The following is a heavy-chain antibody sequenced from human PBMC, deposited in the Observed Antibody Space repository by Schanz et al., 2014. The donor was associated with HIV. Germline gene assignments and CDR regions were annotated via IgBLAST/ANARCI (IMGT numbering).Heavy chain of an antibody. CDR2: ISYDGRNK. D-gene: IGHD3-22*01. CDR1: GFTFSIYG. V-gene: IGHV3-30*18. J-gene: IGHJ6*02. CDR3: AKDGNYYDTRYRGKGNYYHYYGMDV. Sequence: VQLVESGGSLVQPGGSLRLSCAASGFTFSIYGMHWVRQAPGKGLEWVAVISYDGRNKYYADSVKGRITISRDNSKNTLYLKMNSLRVEDTAVYYCAKDGNYYDTRYRGKGNYYHYYGMDVWGQGTTVTVSS.